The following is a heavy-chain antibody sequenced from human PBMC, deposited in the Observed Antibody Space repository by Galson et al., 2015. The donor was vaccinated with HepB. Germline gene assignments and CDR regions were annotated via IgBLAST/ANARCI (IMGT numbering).Heavy chain of an antibody. V-gene: IGHV2-5*01. Sequence: PALVKPTQTLTLTCTFSGFSLTTTKMGVGWIRQPPGKAPEWFAVIYWNDDKYYSPSLKSRLTITKDTSKNQVVISMTNMDPVDTGTYYCARRDLNSRHRAYDYWGQGILVTVSS. CDR1: GFSLTTTKMG. J-gene: IGHJ4*02. D-gene: IGHD4-11*01. CDR2: IYWNDDK. CDR3: ARRDLNSRHRAYDY.